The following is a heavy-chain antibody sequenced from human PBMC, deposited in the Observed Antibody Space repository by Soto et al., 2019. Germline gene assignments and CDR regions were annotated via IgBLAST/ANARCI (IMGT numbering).Heavy chain of an antibody. V-gene: IGHV3-20*01. CDR1: GFTFDDYA. Sequence: PGGSLRLSCAASGFTFDDYAMSWFRQPPGKGLEGVSGINWNGGSTGYADSVKGPYTISRDNAKNSLYLQMNSLRAEDTALYHCAIDAYSSSWYFNFDYWGQGTLVTVSS. CDR3: AIDAYSSSWYFNFDY. CDR2: INWNGGST. J-gene: IGHJ4*02. D-gene: IGHD6-13*01.